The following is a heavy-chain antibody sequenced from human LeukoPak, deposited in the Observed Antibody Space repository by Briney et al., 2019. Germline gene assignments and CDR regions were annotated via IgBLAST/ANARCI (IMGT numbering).Heavy chain of an antibody. V-gene: IGHV3-74*01. Sequence: PGGSLRLSCAASGFTFSNYWMHWVRQVPGKGLMWVSRICTDGSTTTYADSVRGRFTISRDNAKNTLSLQMNSLRGEDTAVYYCARDKYGGNSNAFDIWGQGTLVTVSS. D-gene: IGHD4-23*01. J-gene: IGHJ3*02. CDR2: ICTDGSTT. CDR1: GFTFSNYW. CDR3: ARDKYGGNSNAFDI.